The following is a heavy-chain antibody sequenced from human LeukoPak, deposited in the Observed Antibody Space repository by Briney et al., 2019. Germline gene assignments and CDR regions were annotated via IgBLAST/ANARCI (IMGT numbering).Heavy chain of an antibody. CDR2: TNAGNGNT. J-gene: IGHJ5*02. CDR1: GYTFTSYA. V-gene: IGHV1-3*01. CDR3: ARDSASTFDP. D-gene: IGHD3-10*01. Sequence: GASVKVSCKASGYTFTSYAMHWVRQAPGQRLEWMGWTNAGNGNTKYSQKFQGRVTITRDTSASTAYMELSSLRSEDTAVYYCARDSASTFDPWGQGTLVTVSS.